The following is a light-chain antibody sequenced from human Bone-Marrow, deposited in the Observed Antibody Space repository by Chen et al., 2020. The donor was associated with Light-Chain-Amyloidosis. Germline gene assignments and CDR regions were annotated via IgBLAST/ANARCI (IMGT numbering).Light chain of an antibody. Sequence: SYVLTQPSSVSVAPGQTATIACGGNNIGSTSVHWYQQTPGQAPLLVVYDASDRPSGIPERLSGCKSGNTATLTISRVEAGDEADYYCQVWDRSSDRPVFGGGTKLTVL. CDR3: QVWDRSSDRPV. J-gene: IGLJ3*02. CDR2: DAS. CDR1: NIGSTS. V-gene: IGLV3-21*02.